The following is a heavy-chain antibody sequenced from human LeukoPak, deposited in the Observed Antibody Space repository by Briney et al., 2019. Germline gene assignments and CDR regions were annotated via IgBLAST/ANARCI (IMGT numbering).Heavy chain of an antibody. V-gene: IGHV4-38-2*02. D-gene: IGHD4-17*01. Sequence: SVPLSLTCSGSNYSISNSLYLGWFRQPPGKGLEWIGSIYRSGSTFYNPSLKSRVTISLDTSKNQFSLKLSSVTAADTAVYFCARGTYGYYMDVWGKGTTVTVSS. J-gene: IGHJ6*03. CDR2: IYRSGST. CDR3: ARGTYGYYMDV. CDR1: NYSISNSLY.